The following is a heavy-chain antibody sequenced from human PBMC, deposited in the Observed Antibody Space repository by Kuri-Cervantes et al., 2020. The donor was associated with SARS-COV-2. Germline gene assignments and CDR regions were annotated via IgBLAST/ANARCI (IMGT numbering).Heavy chain of an antibody. J-gene: IGHJ4*02. CDR1: GGSFSSYY. D-gene: IGHD6-13*01. CDR2: IYYSGST. V-gene: IGHV4-59*01. CDR3: ARRIGSSSPYYYFDY. Sequence: SETLSLTCAVYGGSFSSYYWSWIRQPPGKGLEWIGYIYYSGSTSYNPSLKSRVTISVDTSKNQFSLKLSSVTAADTAVYYCARRIGSSSPYYYFDYWGQGAVVTVSS.